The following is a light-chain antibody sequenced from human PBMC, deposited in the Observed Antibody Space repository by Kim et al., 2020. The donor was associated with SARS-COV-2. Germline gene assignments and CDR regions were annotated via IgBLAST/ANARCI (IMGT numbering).Light chain of an antibody. CDR3: SSYAASATVV. V-gene: IGLV2-8*01. CDR1: SNDVGAYNY. J-gene: IGLJ2*01. Sequence: QSALTQPASASGSPGQSITISCTGSSNDVGAYNYVSWYQQHPGKVPKVMIFKVDKRPSGVSGRFSGSKSGNTASLTVSGLQAEDEADYYCSSYAASATVVFGGGTQLTVL. CDR2: KVD.